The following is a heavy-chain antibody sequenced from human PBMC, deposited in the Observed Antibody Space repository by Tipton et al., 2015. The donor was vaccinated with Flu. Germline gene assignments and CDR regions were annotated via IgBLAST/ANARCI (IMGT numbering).Heavy chain of an antibody. J-gene: IGHJ5*02. Sequence: SLRLSCVASGFTFSSYWMSWVRQTPGKGLEWVANVNRDGTEKHYVDSVKGRFTISRDNARNSLYLQMNSLRADDTAVYFCARDGPPYSPTSGWFDPWGPGTLVTVSS. CDR2: VNRDGTEK. CDR3: ARDGPPYSPTSGWFDP. D-gene: IGHD1-26*01. CDR1: GFTFSSYW. V-gene: IGHV3-7*01.